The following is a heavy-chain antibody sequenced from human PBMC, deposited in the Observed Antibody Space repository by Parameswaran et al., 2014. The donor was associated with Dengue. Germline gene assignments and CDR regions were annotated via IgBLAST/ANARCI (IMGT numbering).Heavy chain of an antibody. J-gene: IGHJ4*02. V-gene: IGHV5-51*01. CDR2: IYPGDSDT. CDR3: ARRVYDGSGYYLDY. Sequence: PREGLEWMGIIYPGDSDTRYSPSFQGQVTISADKSIFTAHLKWSSLKASDTAIYFCARRVYDGSGYYLDYWGQGNPGHRLL. D-gene: IGHD3-22*01.